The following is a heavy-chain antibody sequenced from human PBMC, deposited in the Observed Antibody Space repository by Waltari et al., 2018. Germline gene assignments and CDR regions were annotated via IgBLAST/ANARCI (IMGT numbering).Heavy chain of an antibody. Sequence: EVQLVESGGGLVQPGGSLRLSCAASGFTFSSYAMSWVRQAPGKGMEWVSAVSGRGCSTYYADSVKGRFTISRDNSKNTLYLQMNSLRAEDTAVYYCAKDTRLYCGGDCYNYWGQGTLVIVSS. CDR3: AKDTRLYCGGDCYNY. D-gene: IGHD2-21*01. V-gene: IGHV3-23*04. CDR2: VSGRGCST. CDR1: GFTFSSYA. J-gene: IGHJ4*02.